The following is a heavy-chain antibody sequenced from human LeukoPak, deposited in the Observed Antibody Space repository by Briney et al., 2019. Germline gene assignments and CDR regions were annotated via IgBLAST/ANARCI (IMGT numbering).Heavy chain of an antibody. V-gene: IGHV1-69*13. J-gene: IGHJ3*02. Sequence: GASVKVSCKASGGTFSSYAISWVRQAPGQGLEWMGGIIPIFGTANYAQKFQGRVTITADESTSTAYMELSSLRSEDTAVYYCARDRGMGHSDAFDIWGQGTMVNVSS. CDR2: IIPIFGTA. D-gene: IGHD3-10*01. CDR3: ARDRGMGHSDAFDI. CDR1: GGTFSSYA.